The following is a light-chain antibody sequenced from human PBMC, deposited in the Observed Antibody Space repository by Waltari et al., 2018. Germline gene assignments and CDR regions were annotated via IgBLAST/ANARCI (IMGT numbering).Light chain of an antibody. CDR2: EFT. CDR1: TSDIGRL. Sequence: QSALTQPASVSGSPGQSITISCTGTTSDIGRLVSWYQQHPDKVPKLIIFEFTQRPSGVSNRFSGSKSGNTASLTISGLQAEDEANYYCCSYAGSHSLMFGGGTKLTVL. CDR3: CSYAGSHSLM. V-gene: IGLV2-23*02. J-gene: IGLJ3*02.